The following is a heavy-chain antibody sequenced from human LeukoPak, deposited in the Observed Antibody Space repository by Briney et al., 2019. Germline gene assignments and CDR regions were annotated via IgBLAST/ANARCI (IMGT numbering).Heavy chain of an antibody. CDR3: ARRVWFGELSGWFDP. V-gene: IGHV5-51*01. CDR2: IYPGDSDT. Sequence: GESLKISCKGSGYSFTSYWIGWVRQMPGKGLEWMGIIYPGDSDTRYSPSLQGQVTISADKSISTAYLQWSSLKASDTAMYYCARRVWFGELSGWFDPWGQGTLVTVSS. D-gene: IGHD3-10*01. CDR1: GYSFTSYW. J-gene: IGHJ5*02.